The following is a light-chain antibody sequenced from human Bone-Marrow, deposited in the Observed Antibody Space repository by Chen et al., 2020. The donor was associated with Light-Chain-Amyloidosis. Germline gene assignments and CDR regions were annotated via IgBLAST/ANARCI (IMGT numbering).Light chain of an antibody. CDR3: SSYTITNTLV. CDR1: SSNVCGDNH. J-gene: IGLJ1*01. CDR2: EVT. Sequence: QSALPQPASVSRAPGRTITISCTGTSSNVCGDNHVSWYQQHPDKAPKLMIYEVTNRRSWVPDRFSGSKSDNTSSLTISGRQTEDEDDYLCSSYTITNTLVFGSGTRVTVL. V-gene: IGLV2-14*01.